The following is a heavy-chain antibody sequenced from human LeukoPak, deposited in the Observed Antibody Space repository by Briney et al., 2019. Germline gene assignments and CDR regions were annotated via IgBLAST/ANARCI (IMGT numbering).Heavy chain of an antibody. CDR1: GYTFTGYY. D-gene: IGHD6-13*01. J-gene: IGHJ3*02. Sequence: ASVKVSCKASGYTFTGYYMHWVRQAPGQGLEWMGWINPNSGNTGYAQKFQGRVTMTRNTSISTAYMELSSLRSEDTAVYYCARAGGYSSSWNAFDIWGQGTMVTVSS. CDR2: INPNSGNT. CDR3: ARAGGYSSSWNAFDI. V-gene: IGHV1-8*02.